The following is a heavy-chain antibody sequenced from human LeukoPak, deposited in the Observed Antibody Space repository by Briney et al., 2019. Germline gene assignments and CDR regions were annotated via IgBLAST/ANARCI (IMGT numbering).Heavy chain of an antibody. CDR2: IKSKTDGGTT. D-gene: IGHD3-22*01. CDR1: GFTLNNAW. CDR3: TTTYYYDSSGYHDY. V-gene: IGHV3-15*01. Sequence: GGSLRLSCAASGFTLNNAWMSWVRQAPGKGLEWVGRIKSKTDGGTTDYAAPVKGRFTISRDDSKDTLYLQMNSLKTEDTAVYYCTTTYYYDSSGYHDYWGQGTLVTVSS. J-gene: IGHJ4*02.